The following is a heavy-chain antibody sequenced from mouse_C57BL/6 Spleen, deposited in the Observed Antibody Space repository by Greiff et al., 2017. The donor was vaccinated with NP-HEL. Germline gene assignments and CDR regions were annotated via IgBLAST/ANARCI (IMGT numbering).Heavy chain of an antibody. V-gene: IGHV7-3*01. CDR2: IRNKANGYTT. Sequence: EVKLMESGGGLVQPGGSLSLSCAASGFTFTDYYMSWVRQPPGKALEWLGFIRNKANGYTTEYSASVKGRFTISRDNSQSILYLQMNALRAEDSATYYCARSGWLLRRHFDVWGTGTTVTVSS. CDR3: ARSGWLLRRHFDV. D-gene: IGHD2-3*01. CDR1: GFTFTDYY. J-gene: IGHJ1*03.